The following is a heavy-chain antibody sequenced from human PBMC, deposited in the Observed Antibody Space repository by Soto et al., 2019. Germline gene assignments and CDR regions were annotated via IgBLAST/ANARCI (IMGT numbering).Heavy chain of an antibody. CDR3: TFGHPRAAAGTYDY. J-gene: IGHJ4*02. CDR1: GFTFSGSA. D-gene: IGHD6-13*01. V-gene: IGHV3-73*01. Sequence: EVQLVESGGGLVQPGGSLKLSCAASGFTFSGSAMHWVRQASGKGLEWVGRIRSKANSYATAYAASVKGRFTISRDDSKNTAYLQMNSLKTEDTAVYYCTFGHPRAAAGTYDYWGQGTLVTVSS. CDR2: IRSKANSYAT.